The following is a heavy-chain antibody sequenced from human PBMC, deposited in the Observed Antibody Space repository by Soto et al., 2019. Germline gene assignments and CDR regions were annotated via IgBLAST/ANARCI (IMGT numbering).Heavy chain of an antibody. CDR1: GGSFSGYY. V-gene: IGHV4-34*01. CDR3: ARGRLLWFGDPIYYYYGMDV. D-gene: IGHD3-10*01. CDR2: INHSGST. Sequence: SETLSLTCAVYGGSFSGYYWSCIRQPPGKGLEWIGEINHSGSTNYNPSLKSRVTISVDTSKNQFSLKLSSVTAADTAVYYCARGRLLWFGDPIYYYYGMDVWGQGTTVTVSS. J-gene: IGHJ6*02.